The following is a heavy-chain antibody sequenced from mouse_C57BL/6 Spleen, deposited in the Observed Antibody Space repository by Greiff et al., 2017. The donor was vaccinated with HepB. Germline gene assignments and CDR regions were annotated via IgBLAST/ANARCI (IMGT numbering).Heavy chain of an antibody. CDR1: GYTFTSYW. Sequence: QVQLQQPGAELVKPGASVKLSCKASGYTFTSYWMHWVKQRPGRGLEWIGRIDPTSGGTKYNEKFKSKATLTVDKTSITAYMQLRSLTSEDSAVYYCARWTLDYAMDYWGQGTSVTVSS. J-gene: IGHJ4*01. CDR2: IDPTSGGT. V-gene: IGHV1-72*01. CDR3: ARWTLDYAMDY.